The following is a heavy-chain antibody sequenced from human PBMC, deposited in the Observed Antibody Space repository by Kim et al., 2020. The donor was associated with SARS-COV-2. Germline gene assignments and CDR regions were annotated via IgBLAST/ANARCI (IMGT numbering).Heavy chain of an antibody. D-gene: IGHD6-13*01. J-gene: IGHJ4*02. CDR3: ARVIAAAGTGRYFDY. V-gene: IGHV4-59*01. Sequence: PSLKSRVTISVDTSKNQFSLKLSSVTAADTAVYYCARVIAAAGTGRYFDYWGQGTLVTVSS.